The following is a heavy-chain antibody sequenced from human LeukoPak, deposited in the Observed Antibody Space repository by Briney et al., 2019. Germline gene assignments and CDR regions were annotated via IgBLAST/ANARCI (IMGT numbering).Heavy chain of an antibody. Sequence: GGTLRLSCAASGFIFSSHGMNWVRQAPGKGLEWVSVIYTGGGRYYADSVRGRFTISRDTSKNMVFLQMNSLRVEDAAVYYCAKAPVTTCRGAFCYPFDYWGLGTLVTVSS. D-gene: IGHD2-15*01. J-gene: IGHJ4*02. CDR2: IYTGGGR. V-gene: IGHV3-23*03. CDR3: AKAPVTTCRGAFCYPFDY. CDR1: GFIFSSHG.